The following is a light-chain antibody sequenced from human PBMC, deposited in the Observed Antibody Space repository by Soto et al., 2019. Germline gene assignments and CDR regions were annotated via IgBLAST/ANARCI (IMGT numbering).Light chain of an antibody. Sequence: VLTQSPVTLSLSPGERASRSCRASQSVSSNYLAWFQQKPGHAPRLLSSYPSSRATGIPDRLSGSGSGTEFTLTISSMQPDDFANYYCQQYNSYSFGKGTKVDIK. V-gene: IGKV3-20*01. J-gene: IGKJ1*01. CDR3: QQYNSYS. CDR1: QSVSSNY. CDR2: YPS.